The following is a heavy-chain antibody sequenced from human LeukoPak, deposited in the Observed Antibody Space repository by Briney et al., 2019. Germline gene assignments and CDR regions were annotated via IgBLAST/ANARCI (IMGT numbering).Heavy chain of an antibody. Sequence: GASVKVSCKASGYTFTTYAMHWVRQAPGQRLEWMGWINAGNGNTKYSQKFQGRVTITRDTSASTACMELSSLRSEDTAVYYCARDSARIPFDYWGQGTLVTVSS. D-gene: IGHD1-14*01. CDR3: ARDSARIPFDY. CDR2: INAGNGNT. J-gene: IGHJ4*02. CDR1: GYTFTTYA. V-gene: IGHV1-3*01.